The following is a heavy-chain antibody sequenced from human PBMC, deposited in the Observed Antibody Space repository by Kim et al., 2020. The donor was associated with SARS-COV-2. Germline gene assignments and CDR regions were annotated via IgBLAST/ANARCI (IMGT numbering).Heavy chain of an antibody. CDR3: AKPPIIHYYDSFGPWDF. CDR1: GFTFSSHA. V-gene: IGHV3-23*01. CDR2: ITGGSGRR. D-gene: IGHD3-22*01. Sequence: GGSLRLSCAASGFTFSSHAMRWVRQAPGKGLEWVSAITGGSGRRYYADSVKGRFTISRDNSRNTLYLEMNSLRVDETALYYCAKPPIIHYYDSFGPWDFWGQGTVVTVSS. J-gene: IGHJ4*02.